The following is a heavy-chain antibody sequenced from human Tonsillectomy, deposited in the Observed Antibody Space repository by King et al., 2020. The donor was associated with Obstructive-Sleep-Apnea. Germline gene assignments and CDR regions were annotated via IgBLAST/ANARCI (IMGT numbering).Heavy chain of an antibody. J-gene: IGHJ4*02. CDR1: AFSG. D-gene: IGHD6-6*01. V-gene: IGHV3-30*02. CDR2: IRYDGSNK. Sequence: VQLVESGGGVVQPGTSLRLSCAASAFSGIHWVRQAPGKGLEWVAFIRYDGSNKYYADSVKGRFTISRDNSKNRLYLQMNSLRAEDTAVYYCAKEGAARLPDYWGQGTLVTVSS. CDR3: AKEGAARLPDY.